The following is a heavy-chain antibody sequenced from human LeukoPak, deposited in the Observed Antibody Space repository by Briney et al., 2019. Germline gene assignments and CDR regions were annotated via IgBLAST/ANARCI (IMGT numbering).Heavy chain of an antibody. Sequence: GESLKVSCKASGYTFTRYYMHWVRQAPGQGLEWMGIINPSGGSTSYAQKFQGRVTMTRDTSTSTVYMELSSLRSEDTAVYYCARVANQTFDIWGQGTMVTVSS. J-gene: IGHJ3*02. CDR3: ARVANQTFDI. CDR1: GYTFTRYY. V-gene: IGHV1-46*01. CDR2: INPSGGST. D-gene: IGHD2-21*01.